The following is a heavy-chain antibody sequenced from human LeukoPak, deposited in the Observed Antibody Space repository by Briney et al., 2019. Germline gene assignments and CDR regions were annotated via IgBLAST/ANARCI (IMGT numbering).Heavy chain of an antibody. CDR3: AREHDYGDYAGAFDI. V-gene: IGHV3-7*01. CDR1: GFTFSNYG. CDR2: IKQDGSEK. D-gene: IGHD4-17*01. J-gene: IGHJ3*02. Sequence: GGSLRLSCAASGFTFSNYGMSWVRQAPGKGLEWVANIKQDGSEKYYVDSVKGRFTISRDNAKNSLYLQVNSLRAEDTAVYYCAREHDYGDYAGAFDIWGQGTMVTVSS.